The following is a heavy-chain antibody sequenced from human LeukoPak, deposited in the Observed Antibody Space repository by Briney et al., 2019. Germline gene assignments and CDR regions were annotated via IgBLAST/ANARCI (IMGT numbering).Heavy chain of an antibody. CDR2: IRYDGSNK. CDR3: ARDAYALIQTYYFDY. CDR1: GFTFSSYG. D-gene: IGHD5-18*01. J-gene: IGHJ4*02. Sequence: PGGSLRLSCAASGFTFSSYGMHWVRQAPGKGLEWVAFIRYDGSNKYYADSVKGRFTISRDNSKNTLYLQMNSLRAEDTAVYYCARDAYALIQTYYFDYWGQGTLVTGSS. V-gene: IGHV3-30*02.